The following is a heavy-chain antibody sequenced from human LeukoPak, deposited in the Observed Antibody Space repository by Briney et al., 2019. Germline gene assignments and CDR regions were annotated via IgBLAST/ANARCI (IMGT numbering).Heavy chain of an antibody. D-gene: IGHD3-10*01. V-gene: IGHV3-23*01. CDR2: ISGSAGDT. Sequence: GGSLRLSCAGSGFTISSYGMSWVRQGPGKGLEWVSAISGSAGDTYYADSVKGRFTISRDNSKNTLYMQMNSLGAEDTAVYYCAKHRRYYGSGSYYNEDRFDYWGQGTLVTVSS. J-gene: IGHJ4*02. CDR1: GFTISSYG. CDR3: AKHRRYYGSGSYYNEDRFDY.